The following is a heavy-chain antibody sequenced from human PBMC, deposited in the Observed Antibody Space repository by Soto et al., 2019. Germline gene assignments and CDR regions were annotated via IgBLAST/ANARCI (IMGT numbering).Heavy chain of an antibody. J-gene: IGHJ6*02. Sequence: GESLKISCKGSGHRSSSFWISWVRQMPGKGLEWMGRIDPTDSYTDYSPSFQGHVTISADKSISTAYLQWSSLKVADTAMYFCAAGQDGPGGFCNSNSCPYYYAMDVWGQGNTVIVSS. CDR1: GHRSSSFW. V-gene: IGHV5-10-1*01. CDR3: AAGQDGPGGFCNSNSCPYYYAMDV. CDR2: IDPTDSYT. D-gene: IGHD2-2*01.